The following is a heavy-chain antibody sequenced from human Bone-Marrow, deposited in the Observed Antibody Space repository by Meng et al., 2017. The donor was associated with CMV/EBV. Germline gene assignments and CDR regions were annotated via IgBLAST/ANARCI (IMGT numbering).Heavy chain of an antibody. CDR3: ARAQSSSWSHNWFDP. V-gene: IGHV3-21*01. D-gene: IGHD6-13*01. CDR2: ISSSSSYI. J-gene: IGHJ5*02. Sequence: GESLKISCAASGLTFSSYAMSWVRQAPGKGLEWVSSISSSSSYIYYADSVKGRFTISRDNAKNSLYLQMNSLRAEDTAVYYCARAQSSSWSHNWFDPWGQGTLVTVSS. CDR1: GLTFSSYA.